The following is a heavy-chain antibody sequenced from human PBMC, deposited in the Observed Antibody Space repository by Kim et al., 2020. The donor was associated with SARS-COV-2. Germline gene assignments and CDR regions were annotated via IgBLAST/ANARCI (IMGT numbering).Heavy chain of an antibody. CDR3: ARDHRGRLQYTAIWYFDH. CDR2: IYYSGST. D-gene: IGHD3-16*01. CDR1: GGSISSYY. Sequence: SETLSLTCTVSGGSISSYYWSWIRQPPGKGLEWIGYIYYSGSTNYNPSLKSRVTISVDTSKNQFSLKLSSVTAADTAVYYCARDHRGRLQYTAIWYFDH. V-gene: IGHV4-59*01. J-gene: IGHJ2*01.